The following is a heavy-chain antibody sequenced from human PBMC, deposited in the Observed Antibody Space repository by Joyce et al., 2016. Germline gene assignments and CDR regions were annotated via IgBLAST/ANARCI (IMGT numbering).Heavy chain of an antibody. CDR2: IIPVFETG. V-gene: IGHV1-69*01. J-gene: IGHJ5*02. D-gene: IGHD2-2*01. Sequence: KKPGSSVRISCKASGGTSKSHAISWVRQAPGQGLEWVGGIIPVFETGSNAQKFQDRVTITADESTGTTYMELSSLRSEDTAVYFCARDRRDCNGTRCYRWYDPWGQGTQVIVSS. CDR1: GGTSKSHA. CDR3: ARDRRDCNGTRCYRWYDP.